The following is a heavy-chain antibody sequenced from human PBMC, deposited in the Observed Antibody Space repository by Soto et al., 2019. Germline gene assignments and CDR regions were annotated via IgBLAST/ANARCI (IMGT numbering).Heavy chain of an antibody. J-gene: IGHJ3*02. Sequence: QVQLVESGGGVVQPGRSLRLSCAASGFTFSSYGMHWVRQAPGKGLEWVAVISYDGSNKYYADSVKGRFTISRDNSKNTLYLQMNSLRAEDTAVYYCAREYGDYYDAFDIWGQGTMVTVSS. CDR1: GFTFSSYG. V-gene: IGHV3-30*03. D-gene: IGHD4-17*01. CDR2: ISYDGSNK. CDR3: AREYGDYYDAFDI.